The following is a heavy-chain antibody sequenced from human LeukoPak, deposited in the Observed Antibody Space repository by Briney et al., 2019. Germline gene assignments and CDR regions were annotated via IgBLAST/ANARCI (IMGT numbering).Heavy chain of an antibody. V-gene: IGHV1-69*13. Sequence: ASVKVSCKAAGGTFSSYAISWVRQAPGQGLEWMGGIIPIFGTANYAQKFQGRVTITADESTSTAYMELSSLRSEDTAVYYCARAGANCSGGSCYPRLYYYYGMDVWAKGPRSPSP. CDR2: IIPIFGTA. CDR3: ARAGANCSGGSCYPRLYYYYGMDV. J-gene: IGHJ6*02. D-gene: IGHD2-15*01. CDR1: GGTFSSYA.